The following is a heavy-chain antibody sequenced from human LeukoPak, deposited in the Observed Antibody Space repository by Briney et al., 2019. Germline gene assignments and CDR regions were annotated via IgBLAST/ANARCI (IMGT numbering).Heavy chain of an antibody. J-gene: IGHJ4*02. CDR1: GGSFSGYY. Sequence: PSETLSLTCAVYGGSFSGYYWSWIRQPPGKGLEWIGEINHSGSTNYNPSLKSRVTISVDTSKNQFSLKLSSVTAADTAVYYCARAWGAAAGLGFDYWGQGTLVTVSS. CDR3: ARAWGAAAGLGFDY. V-gene: IGHV4-34*01. D-gene: IGHD6-13*01. CDR2: INHSGST.